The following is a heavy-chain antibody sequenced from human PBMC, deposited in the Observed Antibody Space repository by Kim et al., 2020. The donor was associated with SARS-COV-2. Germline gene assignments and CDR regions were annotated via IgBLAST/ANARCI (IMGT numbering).Heavy chain of an antibody. V-gene: IGHV4-31*02. J-gene: IGHJ5*02. D-gene: IGHD4-17*01. Sequence: NPSLKSRITISVDTSKNQFSLKLSYVTATNTAVYYCAGAVTTVTTGWFDPWGQGTLVTVSS. CDR3: AGAVTTVTTGWFDP.